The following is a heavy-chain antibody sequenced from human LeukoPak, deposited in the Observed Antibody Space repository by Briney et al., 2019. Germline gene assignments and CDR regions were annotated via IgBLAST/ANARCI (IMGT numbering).Heavy chain of an antibody. CDR3: AADRGGGAFDI. CDR2: FKSKSAGGTT. CDR1: GFTFSDAW. V-gene: IGHV3-15*01. Sequence: GGSLRLSCVASGFTFSDAWMSWVRQAPGKGLEWVGRFKSKSAGGTTDYAAPVKGRFTVSRDDSQNTLSLQMNSLRTEDTAVYYCAADRGGGAFDIWGPGTLVTVSS. D-gene: IGHD3-16*01. J-gene: IGHJ3*02.